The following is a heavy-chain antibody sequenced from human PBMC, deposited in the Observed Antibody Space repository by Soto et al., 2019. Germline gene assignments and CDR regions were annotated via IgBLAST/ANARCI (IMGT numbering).Heavy chain of an antibody. J-gene: IGHJ6*02. CDR3: ARGGFYCSGGSCYSMNYYYYGMDV. Sequence: SVKVSCKASGGTFSSYAISWVRQAPGQGLEWMGGIIPIFGTANYAQKFQGRVTINADESTSTAYMELSSLRSEDTAVYYCARGGFYCSGGSCYSMNYYYYGMDVWGQGTTVTVSS. V-gene: IGHV1-69*13. CDR1: GGTFSSYA. D-gene: IGHD2-15*01. CDR2: IIPIFGTA.